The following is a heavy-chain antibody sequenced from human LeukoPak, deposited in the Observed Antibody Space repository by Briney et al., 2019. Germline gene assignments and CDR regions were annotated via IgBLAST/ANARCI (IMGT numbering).Heavy chain of an antibody. D-gene: IGHD2-15*01. CDR1: GFTFSSYS. CDR2: ISSSSSYI. J-gene: IGHJ4*02. V-gene: IGHV3-21*01. Sequence: GGSLRLSCAASGFTFSSYSMNWVRQAPGKGLEWVSSISSSSSYIYYADPVKGRFTISRDNAKNSLYLQMNSLRAEDTAVYYCARDSYCSGGSCYPPYYFDYWGQGTLVTVSS. CDR3: ARDSYCSGGSCYPPYYFDY.